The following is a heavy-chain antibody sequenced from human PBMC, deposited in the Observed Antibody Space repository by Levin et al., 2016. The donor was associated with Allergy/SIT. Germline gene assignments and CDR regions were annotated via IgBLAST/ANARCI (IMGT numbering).Heavy chain of an antibody. CDR1: GYTFTSYY. CDR3: ARARITIFGVVTAWHYGMDV. J-gene: IGHJ6*02. D-gene: IGHD3-3*01. Sequence: ASVKVSCKASGYTFTSYYMHWVRQAPGQGLEWMGIINPSGGSTSYAQKFQGRVTMTRDTSTSTVYMELSSLRSEDTAVYYCARARITIFGVVTAWHYGMDVWGQGTTVTVSS. CDR2: INPSGGST. V-gene: IGHV1-46*01.